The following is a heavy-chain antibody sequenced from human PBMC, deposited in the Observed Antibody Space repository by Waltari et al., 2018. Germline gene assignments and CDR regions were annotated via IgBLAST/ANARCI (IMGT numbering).Heavy chain of an antibody. CDR3: ASSYGGSQNDYYYYGMDV. J-gene: IGHJ6*02. Sequence: QVQLQQWGAGLLKPSETLSLTCAVYGGSFSGYYWSWIRQPPGKGLEWIGYIYYSGGTNYNPSLKSRVTISVDTSKNQFSLKLSSVTAADTAVYYCASSYGGSQNDYYYYGMDVWGQGTTVTVSS. V-gene: IGHV4-34*11. D-gene: IGHD3-16*01. CDR1: GGSFSGYY. CDR2: IYYSGGT.